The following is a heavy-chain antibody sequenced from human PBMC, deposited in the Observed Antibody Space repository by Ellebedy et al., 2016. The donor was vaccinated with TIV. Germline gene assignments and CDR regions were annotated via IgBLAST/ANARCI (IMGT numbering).Heavy chain of an antibody. CDR1: EFTFSTYS. CDR3: ARVHGDYRIDF. CDR2: MSGTSSNI. V-gene: IGHV3-21*06. Sequence: GESLKISCAASEFTFSTYSMNWVRQAPGKGLEWVSSMSGTSSNIHYADSVEGRFTISRDNAKNSLYLHMSSLRLEDTAVYYCARVHGDYRIDFWGPGTLVTVSS. J-gene: IGHJ4*02. D-gene: IGHD4-17*01.